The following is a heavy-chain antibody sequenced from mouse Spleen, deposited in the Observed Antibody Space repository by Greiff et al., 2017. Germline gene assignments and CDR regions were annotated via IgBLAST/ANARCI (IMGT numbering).Heavy chain of an antibody. CDR3: ARDYRYDDAMDY. V-gene: IGHV1-19*01. J-gene: IGHJ4*01. Sequence: EVQLQQSGPVLVKPGASVKMSCKASGYTFTDYYMNWVKQSHGKSLEWIGVINPYNGGTSYNQKFKGKATLTVDKSSSTAYMELNSLTSEDSAVYYCARDYRYDDAMDYWGQGTSVTVSS. D-gene: IGHD2-14*01. CDR1: GYTFTDYY. CDR2: INPYNGGT.